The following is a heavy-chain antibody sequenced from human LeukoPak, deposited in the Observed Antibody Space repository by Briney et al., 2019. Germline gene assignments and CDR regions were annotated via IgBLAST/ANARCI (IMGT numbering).Heavy chain of an antibody. CDR3: ARRGLPDALDI. CDR2: IYYNGSP. CDR1: GGSISNYY. D-gene: IGHD2-21*01. V-gene: IGHV4-59*08. J-gene: IGHJ3*02. Sequence: PSETLSLTCTVPGGSISNYYWSWIRQPPVKGLEWIGYIYYNGSPNQNPSLKSRVTIWVDTSKNQLSLKLRSVTAADTAVYYCARRGLPDALDIWGQGTMVTVSS.